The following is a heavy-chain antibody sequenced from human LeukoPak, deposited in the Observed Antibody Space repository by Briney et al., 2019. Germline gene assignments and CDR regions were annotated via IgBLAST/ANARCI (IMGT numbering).Heavy chain of an antibody. Sequence: SETLSLTCTVSGCSIGVSSDYYWGWIRQPPGKGLEWIGSFYYGGRTYYNPSLKGRVTISVDTSNNQFSLKLSSGTAADTAVYYCARLPPTMVHIDFWGQGTLVTVSS. CDR2: FYYGGRT. D-gene: IGHD4/OR15-4a*01. CDR1: GCSIGVSSDYY. CDR3: ARLPPTMVHIDF. V-gene: IGHV4-39*01. J-gene: IGHJ4*02.